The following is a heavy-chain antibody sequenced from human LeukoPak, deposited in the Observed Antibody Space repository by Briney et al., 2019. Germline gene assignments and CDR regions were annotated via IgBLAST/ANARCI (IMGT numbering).Heavy chain of an antibody. Sequence: ASVKVSCKASGRTFSSYAISWVRQAPGQGLEWMGRIIPILGIANYAQKFQGRVTITADKSTSTAYMELSSLRSEDTAVYYCARGNYYGSGSYYNDYWGQGTLVTVSS. CDR1: GRTFSSYA. CDR2: IIPILGIA. V-gene: IGHV1-69*04. CDR3: ARGNYYGSGSYYNDY. D-gene: IGHD3-10*01. J-gene: IGHJ4*02.